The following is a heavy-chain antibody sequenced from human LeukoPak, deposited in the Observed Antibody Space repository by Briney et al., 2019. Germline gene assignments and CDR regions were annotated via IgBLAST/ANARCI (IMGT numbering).Heavy chain of an antibody. V-gene: IGHV1-18*01. CDR3: ATGAQYGLWGVPYFYYMHV. CDR1: GYTFTIYG. D-gene: IGHD3-10*01. CDR2: ISGYNGKT. Sequence: ASVKVSCKASGYTFTIYGVSWVRQAPGQGLEWMGWISGYNGKTNYAQKYQGRVTLTTDTSTSTAYMELRSLRSDDTAVYYCATGAQYGLWGVPYFYYMHVWGTGTTVTVSS. J-gene: IGHJ6*03.